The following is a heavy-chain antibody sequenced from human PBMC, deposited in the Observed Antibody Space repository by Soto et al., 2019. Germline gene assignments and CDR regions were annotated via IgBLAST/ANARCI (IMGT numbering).Heavy chain of an antibody. Sequence: EVQLVESGGGLVKPGGSLRLSCTASGLSFSSDSMNWVRQAPGKGLEWVSSISGSSSYIYYADSVKGRFTISRDNAKNSVYLQMNSLRAEDTAVYYCARGLGYCNVGSCAGAFDMWGQGTMVTVS. D-gene: IGHD2-15*01. J-gene: IGHJ3*02. CDR1: GLSFSSDS. CDR3: ARGLGYCNVGSCAGAFDM. V-gene: IGHV3-21*01. CDR2: ISGSSSYI.